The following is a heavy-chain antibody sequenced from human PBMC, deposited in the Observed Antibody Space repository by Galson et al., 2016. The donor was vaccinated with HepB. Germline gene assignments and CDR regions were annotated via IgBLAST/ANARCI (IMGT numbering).Heavy chain of an antibody. CDR1: GFTFSRYH. Sequence: SLRLSCAASGFTFSRYHMNWVRQAPGKGLEWVSYISSSGATYYADSVKGRFAISRDNDKNSLYLQMNSLRDEDTAVYYCARRGFGSGWSDYWGQGTLVTVSS. V-gene: IGHV3-48*02. D-gene: IGHD6-19*01. CDR3: ARRGFGSGWSDY. J-gene: IGHJ4*02. CDR2: ISSSGAT.